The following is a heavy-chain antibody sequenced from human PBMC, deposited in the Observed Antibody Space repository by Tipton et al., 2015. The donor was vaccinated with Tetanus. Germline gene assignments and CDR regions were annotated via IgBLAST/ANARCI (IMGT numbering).Heavy chain of an antibody. V-gene: IGHV4-31*03. CDR1: GGSISSSSYY. CDR3: ARGVSEDSSGYYGYFDL. D-gene: IGHD3-22*01. J-gene: IGHJ2*01. Sequence: TLSLTCTVSGGSISSSSYYWSWIRQHPGKGLEWIGYIYYSGSTYYNPSLKSRVTISVDTSKNQFSLKLSSVTAADTAVYYCARGVSEDSSGYYGYFDLWGRGTLVTVSS. CDR2: IYYSGST.